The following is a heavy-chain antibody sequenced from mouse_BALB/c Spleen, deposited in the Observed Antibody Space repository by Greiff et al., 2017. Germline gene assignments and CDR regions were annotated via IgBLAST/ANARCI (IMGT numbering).Heavy chain of an antibody. CDR1: GFTFSSYG. Sequence: EVQVVESGGGLVQPGGSLKLSCAASGFTFSSYGMSWVRQTPDKRLELVATINSNGGSNYYPDSVKGRFTITRDNAKNTLYLQMSSRKSEDTAMYYCAREASRDYAMDYWGQGTSVTVSS. J-gene: IGHJ4*01. V-gene: IGHV5-6-3*01. CDR2: INSNGGSN. CDR3: AREASRDYAMDY.